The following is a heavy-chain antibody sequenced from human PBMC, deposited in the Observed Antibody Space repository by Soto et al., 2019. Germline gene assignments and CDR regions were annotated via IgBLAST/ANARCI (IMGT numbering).Heavy chain of an antibody. D-gene: IGHD4-17*01. J-gene: IGHJ5*02. Sequence: QPGGSLRLSCAASGFTFRNYAMTWARQAPGKGLEWVSSLLRSGSSAYYADSVRGRFTISSDTSANSLYLQMDNLRAKDTAIYYCAKDAISGDGIWLMDSWGQGTVVTVSS. CDR2: LLRSGSSA. CDR1: GFTFRNYA. CDR3: AKDAISGDGIWLMDS. V-gene: IGHV3-23*01.